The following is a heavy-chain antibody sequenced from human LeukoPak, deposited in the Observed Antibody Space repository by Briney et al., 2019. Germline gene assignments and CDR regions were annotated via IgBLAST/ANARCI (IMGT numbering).Heavy chain of an antibody. V-gene: IGHV4-59*01. Sequence: PSETLSLTCTVSGGSISSYYWSWIRQPPGKGLEWIGYIYYSGSTNYNPSLKSRVTISVDTSKNQFSLKLSSVTAADTAVYYCARAAVTTSRYFQHWGQGTLVTVSS. CDR1: GGSISSYY. D-gene: IGHD4-17*01. CDR3: ARAAVTTSRYFQH. CDR2: IYYSGST. J-gene: IGHJ1*01.